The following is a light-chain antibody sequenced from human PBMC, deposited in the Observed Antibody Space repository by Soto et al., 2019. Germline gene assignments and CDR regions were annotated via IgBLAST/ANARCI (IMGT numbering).Light chain of an antibody. CDR1: SSDVGGYNF. J-gene: IGLJ2*01. CDR3: SSYAGNNNFVV. CDR2: EVN. V-gene: IGLV2-8*01. Sequence: QSVLTQPPSASGSPGQSVTISCTGTSSDVGGYNFVSWYQQHPGKAPKLMIYEVNKRPSGVPDRFSGSKSGNTASLTVSRLQAEDEADYYCSSYAGNNNFVVFGGGTKLTVL.